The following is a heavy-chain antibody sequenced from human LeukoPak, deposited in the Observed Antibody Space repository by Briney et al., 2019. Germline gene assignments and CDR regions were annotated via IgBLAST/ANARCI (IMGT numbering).Heavy chain of an antibody. CDR1: GFTFSSYW. D-gene: IGHD6-6*01. V-gene: IGHV3-21*01. CDR3: ARSKGSSFRSPFDY. Sequence: GGSLRLSCAASGFTFSSYWMSWVRQAPGKGLEWVSSISSSSSYIYYADSVKGRFTISRDNAKNSLYLQMNSLRAEDTAVYYCARSKGSSFRSPFDYWGQGTLVTVSS. CDR2: ISSSSSYI. J-gene: IGHJ4*02.